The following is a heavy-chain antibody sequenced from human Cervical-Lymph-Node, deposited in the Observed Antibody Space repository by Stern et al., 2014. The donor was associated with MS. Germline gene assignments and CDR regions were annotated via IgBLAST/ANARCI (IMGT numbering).Heavy chain of an antibody. V-gene: IGHV1-18*01. J-gene: IGHJ6*02. D-gene: IGHD6-13*01. Sequence: QVQLVQSGAEVKKPGASVKVSCKASGYPFSSSGISWVRQAPRQGLEWMGWISAYNGNTNYAQKLQGRVTLTTDTSTSTAYMELRGLRSDDTAAYYCARESSSSWQQRFYYYGMDVWGQGTTVTVSS. CDR2: ISAYNGNT. CDR3: ARESSSSWQQRFYYYGMDV. CDR1: GYPFSSSG.